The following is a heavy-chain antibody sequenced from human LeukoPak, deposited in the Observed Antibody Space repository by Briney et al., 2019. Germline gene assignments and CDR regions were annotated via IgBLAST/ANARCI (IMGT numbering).Heavy chain of an antibody. J-gene: IGHJ5*02. V-gene: IGHV1-69*13. CDR2: IIPIFGTA. CDR3: ARGGSAVAASGFDP. D-gene: IGHD6-19*01. CDR1: GYTFTSYG. Sequence: SVKVSCKASGYTFTSYGISWVRQAPGQGLEWMGGIIPIFGTANYAQKFQGRVTITADESTSTAYMELSSLRSEDTAVYYCARGGSAVAASGFDPWGQGTLVTVSS.